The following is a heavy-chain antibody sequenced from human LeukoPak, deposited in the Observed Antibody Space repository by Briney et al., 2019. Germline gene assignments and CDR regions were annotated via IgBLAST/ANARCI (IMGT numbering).Heavy chain of an antibody. CDR3: AREGYCSSTSCSYYYYYYMDV. V-gene: IGHV3-11*01. CDR2: ISSSGSTI. Sequence: PGGSLRLSCAASGFTFSVYYMSWIRQAPGKGLEWVSYISSSGSTIYYADSVKGRFTISRDNAKNSLYLQMNSLRAEDTAVYYCAREGYCSSTSCSYYYYYYMDVWGKGTTVTVSS. D-gene: IGHD2-2*01. CDR1: GFTFSVYY. J-gene: IGHJ6*03.